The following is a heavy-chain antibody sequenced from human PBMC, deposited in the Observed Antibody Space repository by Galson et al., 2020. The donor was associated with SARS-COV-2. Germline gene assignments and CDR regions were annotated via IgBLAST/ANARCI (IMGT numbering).Heavy chain of an antibody. V-gene: IGHV3-23*01. J-gene: IGHJ6*02. CDR1: GFTLSNYA. CDR2: ISGSGDNP. D-gene: IGHD5-12*01. CDR3: AKEGGYRYKAKAVVYGMDV. Sequence: GGSLRLSCAASGFTLSNYAMSWVRQAPGKGLEWVSGISGSGDNPHYADSVPGRFTISRDNSKDTLSLQMSSLRAEDTAVYYCAKEGGYRYKAKAVVYGMDVWVQGTTVTVAS.